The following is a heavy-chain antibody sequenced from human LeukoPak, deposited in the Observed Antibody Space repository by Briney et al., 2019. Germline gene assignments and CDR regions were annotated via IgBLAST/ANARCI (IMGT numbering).Heavy chain of an antibody. CDR3: ARSGTPYKEFDY. D-gene: IGHD3-10*01. CDR2: IYYSGST. Sequence: SQTLSLTCTVSGGSISSGDYYWSWIRQPPGKGLEWIGYIYYSGSTYYNPSLKSRVTISVDTSKNQFSLKLSSVTAADTAVYYCARSGTPYKEFDYWGQGTLVTVSS. J-gene: IGHJ4*02. V-gene: IGHV4-30-4*01. CDR1: GGSISSGDYY.